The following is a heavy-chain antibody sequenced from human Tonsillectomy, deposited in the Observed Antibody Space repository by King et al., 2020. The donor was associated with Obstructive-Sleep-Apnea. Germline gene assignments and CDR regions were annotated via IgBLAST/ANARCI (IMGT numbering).Heavy chain of an antibody. CDR3: TRRFLGYCGTTSCSHFDY. D-gene: IGHD2-2*01. CDR1: GYSFTNYW. Sequence: LVESGAEVKKPGESLRISCEGSGYSFTNYWITRVRQMPGKDLEWMRTIDPGDSYTNYNPFFQGHVTISADKYISTSYLQWSSLKASDTAIYYCTRRFLGYCGTTSCSHFDYWGQGTLVTVSS. CDR2: IDPGDSYT. V-gene: IGHV5-10-1*01. J-gene: IGHJ4*02.